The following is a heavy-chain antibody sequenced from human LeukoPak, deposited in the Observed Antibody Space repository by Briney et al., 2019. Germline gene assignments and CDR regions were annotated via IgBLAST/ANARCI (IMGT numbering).Heavy chain of an antibody. CDR3: ARGVPVTMTDPFDR. V-gene: IGHV4-59*02. D-gene: IGHD3-22*01. Sequence: SETLSLTCTVSGGSVNIYYWNWIRQTPGKGLEWIGYIYSSGSTKYNPSLKSRVTISVDTSRNQFSLKLTSVTAADTAVYYCARGVPVTMTDPFDRWGQGTLVTVSS. CDR2: IYSSGST. CDR1: GGSVNIYY. J-gene: IGHJ3*01.